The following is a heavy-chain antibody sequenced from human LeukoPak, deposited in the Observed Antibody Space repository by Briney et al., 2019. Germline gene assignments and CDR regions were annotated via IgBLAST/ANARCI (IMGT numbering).Heavy chain of an antibody. V-gene: IGHV3-30*03. J-gene: IGHJ4*02. Sequence: GGSLRLSCAASGFTFSSYGMHWVRQAPGKGLEWLAVISYEGNTKYYGDSVRGRFTISRDNSKNTLYLQVNSLRAEDTAVYYCARDNLVQLGYYFQYWGQGTLVIASS. CDR3: ARDNLVQLGYYFQY. D-gene: IGHD5-18*01. CDR1: GFTFSSYG. CDR2: ISYEGNTK.